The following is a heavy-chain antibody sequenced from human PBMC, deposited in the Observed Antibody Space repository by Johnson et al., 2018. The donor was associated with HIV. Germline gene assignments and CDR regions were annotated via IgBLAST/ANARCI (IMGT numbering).Heavy chain of an antibody. CDR2: INWNGGST. Sequence: VQLVESGGGVVRPGGSLRLSCAASGFTFDDYGMSWVRQAPGKGLEWVSGINWNGGSTDYADSVKGRFTISRDNAKNSLFLQMNIRRAEDTALYSCARVGVDDAFDFWGLGTMVTVSS. V-gene: IGHV3-20*04. J-gene: IGHJ3*01. CDR3: ARVGVDDAFDF. D-gene: IGHD2-15*01. CDR1: GFTFDDYG.